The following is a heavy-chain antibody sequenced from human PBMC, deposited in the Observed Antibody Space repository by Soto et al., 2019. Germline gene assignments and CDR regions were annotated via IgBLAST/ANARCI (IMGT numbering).Heavy chain of an antibody. CDR1: GGTFSSYT. V-gene: IGHV1-69*02. CDR2: IIPILGIA. CDR3: ASSITRTTREGWFDP. Sequence: QVQLVQSGAEVKKPGSSVKVSCKASGGTFSSYTISWVRQAPGQGLEWMGRIIPILGIANYAQKFQGRVTITADKSTSTAYMELSSLRSEDTAVYYCASSITRTTREGWFDPWGQGTLVTVSS. D-gene: IGHD1-20*01. J-gene: IGHJ5*02.